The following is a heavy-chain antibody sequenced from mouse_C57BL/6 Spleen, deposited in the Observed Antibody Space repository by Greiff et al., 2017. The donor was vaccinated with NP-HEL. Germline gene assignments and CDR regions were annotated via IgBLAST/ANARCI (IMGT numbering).Heavy chain of an antibody. CDR1: GFTFSDYY. V-gene: IGHV7-1*01. Sequence: EVQLMESGGGLVQPGRSLRLSCATSGFTFSDYYMDWVRQAPGQGLEWIAASRHKANDYTTEYNVTVKGRFIVSRDTSKSTLYLQMSSLRAEDTAIYYCARDPGYDGWAMDDWGKGTSVTVSS. D-gene: IGHD2-3*01. J-gene: IGHJ4*01. CDR3: ARDPGYDGWAMDD. CDR2: SRHKANDYTT.